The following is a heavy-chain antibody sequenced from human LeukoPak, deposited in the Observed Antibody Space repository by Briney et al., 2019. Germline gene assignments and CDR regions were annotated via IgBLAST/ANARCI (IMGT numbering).Heavy chain of an antibody. Sequence: PSQTLSLTCTVSGGSISSGGYYWSWIRQPPGKGLEWIGYIYHSGSTYYNPSLKSRVTISVDTSKNQFPLKLSSVTAADTAVYYCARGLGYCSSTSCIGFGYWGQGTLVTVSS. J-gene: IGHJ4*02. CDR3: ARGLGYCSSTSCIGFGY. D-gene: IGHD2-2*01. CDR1: GGSISSGGYY. V-gene: IGHV4-30-2*05. CDR2: IYHSGST.